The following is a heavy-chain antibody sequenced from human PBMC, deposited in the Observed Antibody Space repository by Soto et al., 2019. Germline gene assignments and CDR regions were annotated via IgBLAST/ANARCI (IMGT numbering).Heavy chain of an antibody. Sequence: PGGSLRLSCAASGFTFSDYWRNWVRQAPGKGLVWVSRIDSEGSSTSYADSVKGRFTISRDNAKNTLYLQMNSLRAEDTAVYYCAKSNWFDPWGQGSLVTVSS. CDR1: GFTFSDYW. J-gene: IGHJ5*02. CDR2: IDSEGSST. CDR3: AKSNWFDP. V-gene: IGHV3-74*01.